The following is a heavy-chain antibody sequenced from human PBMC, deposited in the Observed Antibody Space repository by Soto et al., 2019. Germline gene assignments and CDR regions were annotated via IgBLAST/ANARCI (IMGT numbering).Heavy chain of an antibody. CDR3: AREWVAAAGTRFYYYYYGMDV. V-gene: IGHV4-34*01. J-gene: IGHJ6*02. Sequence: PSETLSLTCAVYGGSFSGYYWSLIRQPPGKGLEWVGEINHSGSTNYNPSLKSRVTISVDTSKNQFSLKLSSVTAADTAVYYCAREWVAAAGTRFYYYYYGMDVWGQGNTVTVSS. CDR2: INHSGST. CDR1: GGSFSGYY. D-gene: IGHD6-13*01.